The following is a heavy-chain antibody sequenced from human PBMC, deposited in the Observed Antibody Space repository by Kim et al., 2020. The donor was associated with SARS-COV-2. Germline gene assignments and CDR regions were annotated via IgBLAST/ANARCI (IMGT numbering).Heavy chain of an antibody. J-gene: IGHJ4*02. V-gene: IGHV4-34*01. D-gene: IGHD3-10*01. Sequence: YNPSLKSRDTITVDTAKNQLSLKVSSVTAAGTAVYYCARRITMVRVFDYWGQGTLVTVSS. CDR3: ARRITMVRVFDY.